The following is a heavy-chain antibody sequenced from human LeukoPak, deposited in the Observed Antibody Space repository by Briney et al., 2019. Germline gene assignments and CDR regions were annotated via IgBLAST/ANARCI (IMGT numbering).Heavy chain of an antibody. CDR1: RGTFSSYA. D-gene: IGHD6-13*01. J-gene: IGHJ5*02. CDR2: IIPIFGTA. Sequence: ASVKVSCKASRGTFSSYAISWVRQAPGQGLEWMGGIIPIFGTANYAQKFQGRVTITADESTSTAYMELSSLRSEDTAVYYCARESLYSSSWYGGWFDPWGQGTLVTVSS. CDR3: ARESLYSSSWYGGWFDP. V-gene: IGHV1-69*01.